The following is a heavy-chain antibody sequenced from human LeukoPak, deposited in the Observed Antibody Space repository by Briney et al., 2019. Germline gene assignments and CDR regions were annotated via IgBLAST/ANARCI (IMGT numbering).Heavy chain of an antibody. Sequence: ASVKVSCKVSGYRLSAVSMHWVRQAPGKGLEWMGGFEPEDGATICAERFQGRITMTEDTSTDTAYMDLSRLTSEDTAVYYCMIDYFDWASSRSGNYFWGQGTLVTVSS. CDR1: GYRLSAVS. V-gene: IGHV1-24*01. CDR3: MIDYFDWASSRSGNYF. D-gene: IGHD3-3*01. CDR2: FEPEDGAT. J-gene: IGHJ4*02.